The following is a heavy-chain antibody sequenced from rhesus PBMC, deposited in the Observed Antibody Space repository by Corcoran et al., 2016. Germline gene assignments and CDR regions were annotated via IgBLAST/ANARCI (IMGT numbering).Heavy chain of an antibody. V-gene: IGHV3S35*01. J-gene: IGHJ4*01. CDR2: IKYDGSGK. Sequence: EVQLVESGGGLVQPGGSLRLSCAASGFTFSSTRRNWSRQAPGKGLGWVADIKYDGSGKYYVNSVKGRFTISRDNAKNSLYLQMNSLRAEDTAVYYRVRSPGIAAGPGDYWGQGVLVTVSS. CDR3: VRSPGIAAGPGDY. CDR1: GFTFSSTR. D-gene: IGHD6-13*01.